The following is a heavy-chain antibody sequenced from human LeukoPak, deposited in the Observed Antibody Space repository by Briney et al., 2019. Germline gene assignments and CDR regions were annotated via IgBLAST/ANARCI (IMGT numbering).Heavy chain of an antibody. V-gene: IGHV3-48*01. Sequence: GGSLRLSCAASGFTFSSYSMNWVRQAPGKGLEWVSYISSSSSTIYYADSVKGRFTISRDNAKNSLYLQMSSLRAEDTALYYCARDSDPGYSSGWRAFDYWGQGTLVTVSS. CDR1: GFTFSSYS. J-gene: IGHJ4*02. CDR3: ARDSDPGYSSGWRAFDY. CDR2: ISSSSSTI. D-gene: IGHD6-19*01.